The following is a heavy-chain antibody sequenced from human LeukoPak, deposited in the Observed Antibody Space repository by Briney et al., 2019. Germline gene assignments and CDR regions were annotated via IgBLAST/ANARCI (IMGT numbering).Heavy chain of an antibody. CDR2: ISGSGGST. CDR1: GFTFTSSA. D-gene: IGHD3-22*01. CDR3: ALPGGYYYDSGGYLTT. V-gene: IGHV3-23*01. J-gene: IGHJ5*02. Sequence: GGSLRLSCAASGFTFTSSAMSWVRQAPGMGLEWVSAISGSGGSTFYADSVKGRFTISRDNSKNTLYLQMNSLRAEDTAVYYCALPGGYYYDSGGYLTTWGQGTLVAVSS.